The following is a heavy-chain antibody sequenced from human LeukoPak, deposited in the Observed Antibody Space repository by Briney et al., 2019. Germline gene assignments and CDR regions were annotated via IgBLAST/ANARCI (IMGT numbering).Heavy chain of an antibody. D-gene: IGHD4-17*01. CDR3: ARRVSGTTVFDY. J-gene: IGHJ4*02. V-gene: IGHV4-39*01. Sequence: SETLSLTCTVSGGSISSYNFYWAWIRQPPGKGLEWIGSMYYSGKNYNNPSLGSRVTISADTSKNQFSLKLSSVTAADTAVYYCARRVSGTTVFDYWGQGTLVTVSS. CDR1: GGSISSYNFY. CDR2: MYYSGKN.